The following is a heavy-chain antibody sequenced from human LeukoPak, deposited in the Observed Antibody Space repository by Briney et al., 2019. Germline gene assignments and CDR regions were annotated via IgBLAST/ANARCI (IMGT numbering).Heavy chain of an antibody. V-gene: IGHV4-59*12. CDR3: ARIPTVTFFDY. CDR1: GGSISSYY. D-gene: IGHD4-17*01. CDR2: IYYRGST. Sequence: SETLSLTCNVSGGSISSYYWGWIRQPPGKGLEWIGYIYYRGSTDYNPSLKSRVTISLGTSKNQFSLKLSSVTAADTAVYYCARIPTVTFFDYWGQGTLVTVSS. J-gene: IGHJ4*02.